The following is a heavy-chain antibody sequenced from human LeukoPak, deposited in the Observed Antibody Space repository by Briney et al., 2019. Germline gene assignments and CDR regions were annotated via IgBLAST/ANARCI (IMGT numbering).Heavy chain of an antibody. J-gene: IGHJ6*02. CDR2: VSSSGGDM. CDR3: ASILLWFGAYYYGMDV. CDR1: GFTLSSYE. Sequence: HTGGSLRLSCTASGFTLSSYEMHWVRQAPGKGLEWVSYVSSSGGDMLYADSVKGRFTISRDNAKNSLSLQMNSLRDEDTAVYYCASILLWFGAYYYGMDVWGQGTTVTVSS. D-gene: IGHD3-10*01. V-gene: IGHV3-48*03.